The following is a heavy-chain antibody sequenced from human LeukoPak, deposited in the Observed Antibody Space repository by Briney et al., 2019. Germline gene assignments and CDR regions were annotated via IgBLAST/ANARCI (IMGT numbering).Heavy chain of an antibody. CDR2: IRSKPYGGTT. Sequence: GGSLTLSCTASGFTFGDYGMSWVRQAPGKGLEWVGFIRSKPYGGTTEYAASVKGRFTISRDASKSIAYLQMNSLRAEDTAVYYCASVHTALTGWGQGTLVPVSS. CDR3: ASVHTALTG. D-gene: IGHD5-18*01. J-gene: IGHJ1*01. V-gene: IGHV3-49*04. CDR1: GFTFGDYG.